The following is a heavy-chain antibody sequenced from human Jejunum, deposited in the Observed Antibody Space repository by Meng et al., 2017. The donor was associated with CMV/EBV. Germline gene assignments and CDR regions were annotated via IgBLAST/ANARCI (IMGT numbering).Heavy chain of an antibody. J-gene: IGHJ4*02. D-gene: IGHD6-19*01. Sequence: GFTFDDYVMHWVRQAPGRGLEWVSGISWNGGSVAYADSVKGRFTISRDNARNSLYLQMNSLSAEDTALYYCAKGLYATGWYSCDYWGQGTLVTVSS. CDR2: ISWNGGSV. CDR1: GFTFDDYV. CDR3: AKGLYATGWYSCDY. V-gene: IGHV3-9*01.